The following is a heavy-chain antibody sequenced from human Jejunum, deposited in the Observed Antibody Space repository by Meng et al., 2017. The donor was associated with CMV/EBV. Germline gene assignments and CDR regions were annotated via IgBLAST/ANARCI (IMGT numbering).Heavy chain of an antibody. V-gene: IGHV3-21*06. CDR2: VSSGSGYI. Sequence: NWGRQAAGKGLEWVSAVSSGSGYIYYADAVKGRFTITRDNAKNSLYLQMNSLRAEDTAMYFCARDMCTTTSCYGRLNYYYYAMDVWGQGTTVTVSS. D-gene: IGHD2-2*01. J-gene: IGHJ6*02. CDR3: ARDMCTTTSCYGRLNYYYYAMDV.